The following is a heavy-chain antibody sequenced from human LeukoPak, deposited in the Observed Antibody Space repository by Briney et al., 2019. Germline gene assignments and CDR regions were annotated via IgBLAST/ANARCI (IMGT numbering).Heavy chain of an antibody. Sequence: PGGSLRLSCVASGFTFRDFWMSWVRQTPGQGLEWVASIKQDGSEIYYADSVKGRFTVSRDNAKNSLFLQMNSLRAEDTAVYYCARAPAAGTSDYWGQGTLVTVSS. J-gene: IGHJ4*02. CDR1: GFTFRDFW. CDR3: ARAPAAGTSDY. V-gene: IGHV3-7*01. CDR2: IKQDGSEI. D-gene: IGHD6-13*01.